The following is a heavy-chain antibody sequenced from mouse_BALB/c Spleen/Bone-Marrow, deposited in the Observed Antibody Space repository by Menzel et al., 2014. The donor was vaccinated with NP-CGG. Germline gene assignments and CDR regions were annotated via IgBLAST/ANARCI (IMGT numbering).Heavy chain of an antibody. J-gene: IGHJ4*01. V-gene: IGHV7-3*02. CDR1: GFTFTDYY. CDR3: ARFPMDY. Sequence: EVQGVESGGGLVQPGGSLRLSCTTSGFTFTDYYMSWVRQPPGMALEWLAFIRNKAYGYTTEYSASVRGRFTISRDNSQSILYLQMNTLRAEDSATYYCARFPMDYWGQGTSVTVSS. CDR2: IRNKAYGYTT.